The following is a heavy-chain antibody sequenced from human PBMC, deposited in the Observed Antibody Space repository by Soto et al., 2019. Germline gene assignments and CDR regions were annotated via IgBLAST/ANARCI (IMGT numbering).Heavy chain of an antibody. CDR1: GYTFTSYG. Sequence: ASVKVSCKASGYTFTSYGISWVRQAPGQGLGWMGWISAYNGNTNYAQKLQGRVTMTTDTSTSTAYMELRSLRSDDTAVYYCAREFARYCSSTSCPIGYYYYGMDVWGQGTTVTVSS. J-gene: IGHJ6*02. CDR3: AREFARYCSSTSCPIGYYYYGMDV. CDR2: ISAYNGNT. D-gene: IGHD2-2*01. V-gene: IGHV1-18*04.